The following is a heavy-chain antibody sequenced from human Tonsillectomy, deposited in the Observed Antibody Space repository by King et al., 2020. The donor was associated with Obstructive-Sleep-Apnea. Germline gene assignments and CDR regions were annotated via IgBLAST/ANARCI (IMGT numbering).Heavy chain of an antibody. CDR3: ARGGPHGNFDF. Sequence: VPLQESGGGLVQPGGSLRLSCLVPGFSFSSYWMHWVRQAPGEGRVWVSRIHSDEIKTIYADSVKGRFTISRDNAKNTVYLQMNSLRVDDTAVYYCARGGPHGNFDFWGQGTMVTVSS. CDR1: GFSFSSYW. CDR2: IHSDEIKT. J-gene: IGHJ3*01. V-gene: IGHV3-74*01. D-gene: IGHD4-17*01.